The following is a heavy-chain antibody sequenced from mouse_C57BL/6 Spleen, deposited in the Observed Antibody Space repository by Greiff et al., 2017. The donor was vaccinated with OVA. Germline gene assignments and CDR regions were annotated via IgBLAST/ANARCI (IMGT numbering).Heavy chain of an antibody. D-gene: IGHD1-1*01. CDR2: ISNGGGST. CDR1: GFTFSDYY. Sequence: EVKLMESGGGLVQPGGSLKLSCAASGFTFSDYYMYWVRQTPEKRLEWVAYISNGGGSTYSPDTVKGLFTISRDNAKNTLYLQMSRLKSEDTAMYYGARRRYYGSSPWYFDVWGTGTTVTVSS. V-gene: IGHV5-12*01. CDR3: ARRRYYGSSPWYFDV. J-gene: IGHJ1*03.